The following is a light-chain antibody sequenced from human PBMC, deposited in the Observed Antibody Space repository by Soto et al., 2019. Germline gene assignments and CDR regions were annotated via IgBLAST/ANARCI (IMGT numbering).Light chain of an antibody. CDR2: DAS. CDR3: QHRSNWLA. Sequence: EFGLTQSPCTLSLPQPERPTLSCRASQSVNSPFLAWYQQKPGQAPRLLIYDASNRATGIPARFSGSGSGTDFTLTITSLEPEDFAVYYCQHRSNWLAFGGGTKVDIK. J-gene: IGKJ4*01. CDR1: QSVNSPF. V-gene: IGKV3-11*01.